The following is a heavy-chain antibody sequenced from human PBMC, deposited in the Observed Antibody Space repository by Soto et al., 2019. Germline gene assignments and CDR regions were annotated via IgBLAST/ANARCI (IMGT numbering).Heavy chain of an antibody. CDR2: SRNRVNSHTT. V-gene: IGHV3-72*01. J-gene: IGHJ6*01. CDR1: GFTFSEHY. D-gene: IGHD1-26*01. Sequence: EVQLVESGGGLVQPGGSLRLSCAASGFTFSEHYMDWVRQAPGKGLEWVARSRNRVNSHTTEYAASVKGRVTISRDESKSSLYRQMNSLKIEDTAGYYCTRGLLGGAPSYTFHGMDVWGQGTTVTVSS. CDR3: TRGLLGGAPSYTFHGMDV.